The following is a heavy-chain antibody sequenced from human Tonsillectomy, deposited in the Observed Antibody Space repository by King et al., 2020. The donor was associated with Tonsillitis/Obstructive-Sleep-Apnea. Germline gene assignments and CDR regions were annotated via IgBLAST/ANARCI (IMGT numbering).Heavy chain of an antibody. CDR3: ARLFPFYGSGSPDYYYYYYMDV. V-gene: IGHV5-10-1*01. D-gene: IGHD3-10*01. CDR2: IDPSDSYT. J-gene: IGHJ6*03. CDR1: GYSFTSYW. Sequence: QLVQSGAEVKKPGESLRISCKGSGYSFTSYWISWVRQMPGKGLEWMGRIDPSDSYTNYSPSFQGHVTIAADKSISTAYLQWSSLKPSDTAMYYCARLFPFYGSGSPDYYYYYYMDVWGKGTTVTVSS.